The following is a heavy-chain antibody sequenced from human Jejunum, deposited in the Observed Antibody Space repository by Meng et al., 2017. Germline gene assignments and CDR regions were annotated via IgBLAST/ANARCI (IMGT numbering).Heavy chain of an antibody. CDR2: IYYTGGT. V-gene: IGHV4-31*03. CDR3: ARVALEAREEVGVSRGHFDH. J-gene: IGHJ4*02. Sequence: QPQASGPALGNTSPTLSISCTVSGGSISICGYYWGWIRQHPGKGMEWIGYIYYTGGTYYNPSLRSRSIISVDTSENQFSLELSSVTSADTAVYFCARVALEAREEVGVSRGHFDHWGQGSLVTVSS. D-gene: IGHD1-26*01. CDR1: GGSISICGYY.